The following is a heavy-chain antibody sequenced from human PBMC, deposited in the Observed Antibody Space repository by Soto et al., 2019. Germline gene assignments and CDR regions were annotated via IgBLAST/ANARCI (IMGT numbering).Heavy chain of an antibody. CDR2: INHNSGGK. CDR1: GHTFTGYY. Sequence: QVQPGQSGAEVKKPGASFKISCKASGHTFTGYYIHWVRQSPGQGLEGMGWINHNSGGKDSGQKFEDSVTMPRDTSISTVYMELTRVRSAHMAVYYCERSKAIDAEIYIRSETWGQGTLVTFSS. D-gene: IGHD2-2*01. CDR3: ERSKAIDAEIYIRSET. J-gene: IGHJ5*02. V-gene: IGHV1-2*02.